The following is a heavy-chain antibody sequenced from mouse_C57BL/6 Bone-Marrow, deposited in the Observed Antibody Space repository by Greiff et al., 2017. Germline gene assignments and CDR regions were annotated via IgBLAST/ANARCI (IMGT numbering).Heavy chain of an antibody. Sequence: VQLQQSGPELVKPGASVKIPCKASGYTFTDYNMDWVKQSHGKSLEWIGDINPNNGGTIYNQKFKGKATLTVDKSSSTAYMELRSLTSEDTAVYYCARSHIITTVVAFDYWGQGTTLTVSS. CDR1: GYTFTDYN. V-gene: IGHV1-18*01. J-gene: IGHJ2*01. D-gene: IGHD1-1*01. CDR2: INPNNGGT. CDR3: ARSHIITTVVAFDY.